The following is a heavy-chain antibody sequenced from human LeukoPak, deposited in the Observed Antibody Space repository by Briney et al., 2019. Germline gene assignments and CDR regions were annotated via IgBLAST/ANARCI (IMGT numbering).Heavy chain of an antibody. CDR2: IDHSGST. J-gene: IGHJ6*03. CDR3: ARGVEATINLVYYYYYMDV. D-gene: IGHD5-24*01. Sequence: SETLSLTCAVYGGSFSGYYWSWIRQPPGKGLEWIGEIDHSGSTNYNPSLKSRVTISVDTSKNQFPLKLSSVTAADTAVYYCARGVEATINLVYYYYYMDVWGKGTTVTISS. V-gene: IGHV4-34*01. CDR1: GGSFSGYY.